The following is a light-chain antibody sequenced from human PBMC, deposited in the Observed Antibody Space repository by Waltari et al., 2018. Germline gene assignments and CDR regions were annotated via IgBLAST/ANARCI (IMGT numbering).Light chain of an antibody. CDR3: QQYNSYST. Sequence: DIQMTQSPSTLSASVGHRVTITCRASQSVSVWLAWYQQKPGKAPKLLIYKASNLESGVPSRFSGSGSGTEFTLTISSLQPDDFATYYCQQYNSYSTFGQGTKVEIK. V-gene: IGKV1-5*03. CDR1: QSVSVW. CDR2: KAS. J-gene: IGKJ1*01.